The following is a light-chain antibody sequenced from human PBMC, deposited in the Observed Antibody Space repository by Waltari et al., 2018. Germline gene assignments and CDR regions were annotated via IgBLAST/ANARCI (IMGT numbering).Light chain of an antibody. V-gene: IGLV3-1*01. CDR2: QDI. Sequence: YEMTQPPSVSVSPGQTASITCSGDNLQYKYVYWYQHKPGKSPLLILYQDIERPSGIPDRLSGSNTGNTATLTLSETQAMDEADYYCQAWDTSTGVVFGGGTKLTVL. J-gene: IGLJ2*01. CDR3: QAWDTSTGVV. CDR1: NLQYKY.